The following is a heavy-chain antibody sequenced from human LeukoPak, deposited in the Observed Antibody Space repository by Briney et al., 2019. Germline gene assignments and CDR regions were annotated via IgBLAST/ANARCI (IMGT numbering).Heavy chain of an antibody. CDR1: GFTFSSYS. CDR3: ARVPYYFDY. CDR2: ITSSSSTI. V-gene: IGHV3-48*02. J-gene: IGHJ4*02. Sequence: GGSPRLSCAASGFTFSSYSMTWVRQAPGKGLEWVIYITSSSSTIYYADSVKGRFTISRDNAKNSLYLQMNSLRDEDTAMYYCARVPYYFDYWGQGTLVTVSS.